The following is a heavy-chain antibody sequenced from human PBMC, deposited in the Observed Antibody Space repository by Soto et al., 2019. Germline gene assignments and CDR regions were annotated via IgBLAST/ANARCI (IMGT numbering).Heavy chain of an antibody. J-gene: IGHJ4*02. CDR2: IDYSGTA. D-gene: IGHD1-20*01. V-gene: IGHV4-39*01. Sequence: SETLSLTCTVSSGSISVTNVFWGWVRQPPGKGLEWIGNIDYSGTAYFSPSLATRVTFHVDTSKNQFSLTLYSVTTADTAVYYCARITGRHLDYWGQGILVTVSS. CDR3: ARITGRHLDY. CDR1: SGSISVTNVF.